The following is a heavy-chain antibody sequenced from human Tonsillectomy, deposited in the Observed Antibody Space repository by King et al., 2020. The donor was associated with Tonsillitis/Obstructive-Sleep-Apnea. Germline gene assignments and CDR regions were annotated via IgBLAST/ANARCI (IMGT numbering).Heavy chain of an antibody. Sequence: QLVQSGAEVKKPGASVKVSCQASGYTFTGYYMHWVRQAPGQGLEWMGRINPNSGGTNYAQKFQGRVTMTRDTSISTAYMELSRLRSDDTAVYYCARGYCSGGSCYSGYYYYYYMDVWGKGTTVTVSS. CDR2: INPNSGGT. V-gene: IGHV1-2*06. J-gene: IGHJ6*03. CDR3: ARGYCSGGSCYSGYYYYYYMDV. D-gene: IGHD2-15*01. CDR1: GYTFTGYY.